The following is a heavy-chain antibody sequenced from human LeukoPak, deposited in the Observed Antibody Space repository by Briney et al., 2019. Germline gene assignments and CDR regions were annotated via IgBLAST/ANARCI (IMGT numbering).Heavy chain of an antibody. J-gene: IGHJ4*02. CDR2: IYYSGST. CDR3: ARVAGSYGYIFDY. Sequence: SETLSPTCTVSGYSISSGYYWGWIRQPPGQGLEWIGSIYYSGSTYYNPSLKSRVTISVDTSKNQFSLKLSSVTAADTAVYYCARVAGSYGYIFDYWGQGTLVTVSS. CDR1: GYSISSGYY. D-gene: IGHD1-26*01. V-gene: IGHV4-38-2*02.